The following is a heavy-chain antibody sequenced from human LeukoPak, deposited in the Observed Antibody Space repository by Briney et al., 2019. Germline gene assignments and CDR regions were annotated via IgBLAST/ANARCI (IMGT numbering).Heavy chain of an antibody. CDR3: ARRNRGVYDILTGYYGYWFDP. CDR2: IDPSDSYT. Sequence: GESLKISCKGSGYSFTSYWISWVRQMPGKGLEWMGRIDPSDSYTNYSPSFQGHVTISADKSISTACLQWSSLKASDTAKYYCARRNRGVYDILTGYYGYWFDPWGQGTLVTVSS. V-gene: IGHV5-10-1*01. CDR1: GYSFTSYW. D-gene: IGHD3-9*01. J-gene: IGHJ5*02.